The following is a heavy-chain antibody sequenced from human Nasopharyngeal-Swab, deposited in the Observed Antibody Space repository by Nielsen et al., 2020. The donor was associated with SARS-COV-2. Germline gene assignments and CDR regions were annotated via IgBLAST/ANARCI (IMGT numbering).Heavy chain of an antibody. CDR2: INPNSGGT. Sequence: ASVKVSCKASGYTFTGYYMHWVRQAPGQGLEWMGRINPNSGGTNYAQKFQGRVTMTRDTSISTAYMELSRLRSDDTAVYYCARHGLDSAYGDYDYYYYGMDVWGQGTTVTVSS. CDR1: GYTFTGYY. V-gene: IGHV1-2*06. D-gene: IGHD4-17*01. J-gene: IGHJ6*02. CDR3: ARHGLDSAYGDYDYYYYGMDV.